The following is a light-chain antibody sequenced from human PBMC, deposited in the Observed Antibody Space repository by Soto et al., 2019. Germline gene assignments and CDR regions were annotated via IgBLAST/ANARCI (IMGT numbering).Light chain of an antibody. CDR3: QQTYSFPRT. J-gene: IGKJ1*01. V-gene: IGKV1-39*01. CDR1: QNIDNY. CDR2: MAA. Sequence: DIQMTQSPSSLSASVGDRVTITCRASQNIDNYLNWNQQKPGRAPKLLIYMAASLQSGVPSRFSGSGSGTDFTLTISSLQPEDFATYFCQQTYSFPRTFGQGTKVDVK.